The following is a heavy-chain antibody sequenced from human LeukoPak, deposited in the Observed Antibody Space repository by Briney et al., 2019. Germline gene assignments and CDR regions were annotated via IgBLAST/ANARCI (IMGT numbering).Heavy chain of an antibody. D-gene: IGHD2-2*01. CDR1: GASIRSYY. CDR3: ARDIVVVPAAIRSTFDP. J-gene: IGHJ5*02. Sequence: SETLSLTCSVSGASIRSYYWSWIRQPPGKGLEWIGYIYTSGSTNHSPSLKGRVSLSMDTSKNHFSLTLSPVTAADTAVYYCARDIVVVPAAIRSTFDPWGQGTLVTVSP. V-gene: IGHV4-4*09. CDR2: IYTSGST.